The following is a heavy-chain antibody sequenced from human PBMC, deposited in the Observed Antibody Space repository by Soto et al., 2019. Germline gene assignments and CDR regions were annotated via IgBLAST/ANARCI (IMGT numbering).Heavy chain of an antibody. CDR1: GYTFRSSG. Sequence: QVQLVQSGAELKEPGASVRVSCKASGYTFRSSGISWVRQAPGQGLEWMGWISVYNGNTNYAQNLQGRVNMTTDTSTSTAYMEVRSLRSNATAMYYCERDGAGNFDYWGQGTLVTVSS. CDR2: ISVYNGNT. J-gene: IGHJ4*02. V-gene: IGHV1-18*01. D-gene: IGHD3-16*01. CDR3: ERDGAGNFDY.